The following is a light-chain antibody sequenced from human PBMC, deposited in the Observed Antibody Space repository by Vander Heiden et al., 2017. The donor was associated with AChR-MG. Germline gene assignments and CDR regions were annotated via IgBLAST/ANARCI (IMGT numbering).Light chain of an antibody. CDR2: DNN. V-gene: IGLV1-51*01. Sequence: QFVSTQPPSVPAAPGQTVTISCSGTSSNIGNNYVPWYQQLPGTAPKLLICDNNKRPSGIPDRLSASKSGTSATLGITGLQTGDEADYYCGTWDNSLSVVVFGGGTKLTVL. CDR3: GTWDNSLSVVV. J-gene: IGLJ2*01. CDR1: SSNIGNNY.